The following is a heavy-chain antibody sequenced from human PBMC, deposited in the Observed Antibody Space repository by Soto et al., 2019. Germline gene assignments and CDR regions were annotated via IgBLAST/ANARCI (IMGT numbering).Heavy chain of an antibody. J-gene: IGHJ4*02. V-gene: IGHV3-30*18. Sequence: GGSLRLSCAASGFTFSSYGMHWVRQAPGKGLEWVAVISYDGSNKYYADSVKGRFTISRDNSKNTLYLQMNSLRAEDTAVYYCAKAKTDLEGYFDYWGQGTLVTVSS. D-gene: IGHD3-3*01. CDR3: AKAKTDLEGYFDY. CDR2: ISYDGSNK. CDR1: GFTFSSYG.